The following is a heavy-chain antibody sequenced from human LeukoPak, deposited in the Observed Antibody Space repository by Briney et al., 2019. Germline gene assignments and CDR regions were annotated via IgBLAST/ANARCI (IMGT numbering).Heavy chain of an antibody. D-gene: IGHD2-2*01. CDR1: GFTFSSYS. CDR3: AKLKDPSCYSNFDY. V-gene: IGHV3-21*04. J-gene: IGHJ4*02. Sequence: GGSLRLSCAASGFTFSSYSMNWVRQAPGKGLEWVSSISSSSSYIYYADSVKGRFTISRDNSKNTLYLQMNSLRAEDTAVYYCAKLKDPSCYSNFDYWGQGTLVTVSS. CDR2: ISSSSSYI.